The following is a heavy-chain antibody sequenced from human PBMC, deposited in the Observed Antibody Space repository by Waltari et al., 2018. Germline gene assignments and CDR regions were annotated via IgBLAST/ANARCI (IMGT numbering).Heavy chain of an antibody. CDR1: GFTFSSYS. D-gene: IGHD1-1*01. V-gene: IGHV3-48*04. Sequence: EVQLVESGGGLVQPGGSLRLSCAASGFTFSSYSRNWVRQAPGKGLEWVSYISSSSSTIYYADSVKGRFTISRDNAKNSLYLQMNSLRAEDTAVYYCARERRPNWDLYGMDVWGQGTTVTVSS. J-gene: IGHJ6*02. CDR2: ISSSSSTI. CDR3: ARERRPNWDLYGMDV.